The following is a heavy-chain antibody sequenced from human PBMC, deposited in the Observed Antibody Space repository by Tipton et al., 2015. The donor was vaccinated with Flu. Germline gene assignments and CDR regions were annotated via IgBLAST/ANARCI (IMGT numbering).Heavy chain of an antibody. J-gene: IGHJ4*02. CDR3: ARGGTNYYDILTGEGWYFDY. D-gene: IGHD3-9*01. CDR1: GGSISSYY. CDR2: IYTSGST. V-gene: IGHV4-4*07. Sequence: TLSLTCTVSGGSISSYYWSWIRQPAGKGLEWIGRIYTSGSTNYNPSLKSRVTMSVATSKNQFSLKLSSVTAADTAVYYCARGGTNYYDILTGEGWYFDYWGQGTLVTVSS.